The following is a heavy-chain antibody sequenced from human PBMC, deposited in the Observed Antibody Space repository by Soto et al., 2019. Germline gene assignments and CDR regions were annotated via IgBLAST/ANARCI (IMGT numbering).Heavy chain of an antibody. CDR1: GFTFSSFA. CDR3: TRDPGGVIPAGPIMGWFDP. D-gene: IGHD3-3*01. V-gene: IGHV3-30-3*01. CDR2: ISYSGGNK. J-gene: IGHJ5*02. Sequence: QVQLVESGGGVVQPGRSLRLSCAASGFTFSSFAMHWVRQAPGKGLEWVAVISYSGGNKYYADSVKGRFTISRDNSKNTLYLQMNSLRPEDTAVYYCTRDPGGVIPAGPIMGWFDPWGQGTLVTVSS.